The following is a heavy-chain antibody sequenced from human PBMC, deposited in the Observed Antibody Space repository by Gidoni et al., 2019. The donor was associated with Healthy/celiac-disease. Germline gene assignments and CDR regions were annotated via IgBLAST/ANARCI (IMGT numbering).Heavy chain of an antibody. CDR2: IWYDGSNK. D-gene: IGHD3-10*01. J-gene: IGHJ4*02. Sequence: QVQLVESGGGVVQPGRSLKLSCAASGFTFSSYGMHWVRQAPGKGLEWVAVIWYDGSNKYYADSVKGRFTISRDNSKNTLYLQMNSLRAEDTAVYYCARDLRLYYYGSGSYQDWGQGTLVTVSS. V-gene: IGHV3-33*01. CDR1: GFTFSSYG. CDR3: ARDLRLYYYGSGSYQD.